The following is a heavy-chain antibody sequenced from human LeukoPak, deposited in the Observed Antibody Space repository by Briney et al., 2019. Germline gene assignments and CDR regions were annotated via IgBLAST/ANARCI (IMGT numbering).Heavy chain of an antibody. V-gene: IGHV1-46*01. CDR2: INPSGGST. CDR3: AREGRNIAARPLFDY. J-gene: IGHJ4*02. Sequence: GASVKVSCKASGYTFTSYYMHWVRQAPGQGLERMGIINPSGGSTSYAQKFQGRVTMTTDTSTSTVYMELSSLRSEDTAVYYCAREGRNIAARPLFDYWGQGTLVTVSS. D-gene: IGHD6-6*01. CDR1: GYTFTSYY.